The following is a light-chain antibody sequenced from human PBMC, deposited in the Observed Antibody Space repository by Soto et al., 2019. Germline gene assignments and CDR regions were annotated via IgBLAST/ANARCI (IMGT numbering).Light chain of an antibody. Sequence: DIVLTQSPGTLSLSPGERATLSCRASQSIKSNNLAWYQQTPGQSPRLLIYGASSRAAGIPDRFSGSGSGTDFTLTITRVEPEDFALYYCQQYGSPALSFGGGTKVDIK. J-gene: IGKJ4*01. CDR1: QSIKSNN. CDR2: GAS. V-gene: IGKV3-20*01. CDR3: QQYGSPALS.